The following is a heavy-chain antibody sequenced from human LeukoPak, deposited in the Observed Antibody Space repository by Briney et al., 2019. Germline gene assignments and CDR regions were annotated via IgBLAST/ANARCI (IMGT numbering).Heavy chain of an antibody. J-gene: IGHJ4*02. CDR2: IQHSGST. D-gene: IGHD5-24*01. V-gene: IGHV4-30-2*01. CDR1: GDSISNGPYT. CDR3: AREQMRRYFDY. Sequence: SETLSLTCTVSGDSISNGPYTWTWIRQPPGRGLEWIGYIQHSGSTYYSPSLKSRVTMSVDTSKNQFSLKLTSMTAADTAVYFCAREQMRRYFDYWGQGSLVTVSS.